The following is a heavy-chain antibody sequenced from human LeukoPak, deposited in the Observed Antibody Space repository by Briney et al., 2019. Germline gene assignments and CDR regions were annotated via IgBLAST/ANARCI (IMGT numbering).Heavy chain of an antibody. D-gene: IGHD3-9*01. CDR1: GYSISSGYY. Sequence: SETLSLTCAVSGYSISSGYYWGWIRQPPGKGLEWIGSIYHSGSTYYNPSLRSRVTISVDTSKNQFSLKLSSVTAADTAVYYCARDSLLRYFDWLLSPHYFDYWGQGTLVTVSS. V-gene: IGHV4-38-2*02. J-gene: IGHJ4*02. CDR2: IYHSGST. CDR3: ARDSLLRYFDWLLSPHYFDY.